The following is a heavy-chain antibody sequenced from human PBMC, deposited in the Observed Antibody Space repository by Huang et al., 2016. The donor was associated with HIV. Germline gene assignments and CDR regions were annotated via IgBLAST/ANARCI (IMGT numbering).Heavy chain of an antibody. CDR3: STTESAVLTPGPFNI. D-gene: IGHD6-25*01. J-gene: IGHJ3*02. CDR2: ISTYNGNA. V-gene: IGHV1-18*01. Sequence: QGQLVQSGAEVKQAGASVKVSCKTSGYSFSSYGIAWVRQAPGHGLEGLGWISTYNGNAKYAQKVQGRVTMTTDTSTRTAYMEVRSLRSDDTAVYYCSTTESAVLTPGPFNIWGQGTMVIVSS. CDR1: GYSFSSYG.